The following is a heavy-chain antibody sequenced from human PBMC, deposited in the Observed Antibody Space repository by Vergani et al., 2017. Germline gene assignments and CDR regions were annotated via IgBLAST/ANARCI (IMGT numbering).Heavy chain of an antibody. CDR1: GFTFSNAW. D-gene: IGHD6-13*01. J-gene: IGHJ4*02. CDR3: ARDIGEQQLGGNY. Sequence: EVQLVESGGGLVKPGGSLRLSCAASGFTFSNAWMSWVRQAPGKGLEWVGRIKSKTDGGTTDYAAPVKGRFTISRDDSKNTLYLQMNSLKTEDTAVYYCARDIGEQQLGGNYWGQGTLVTVSS. V-gene: IGHV3-15*01. CDR2: IKSKTDGGTT.